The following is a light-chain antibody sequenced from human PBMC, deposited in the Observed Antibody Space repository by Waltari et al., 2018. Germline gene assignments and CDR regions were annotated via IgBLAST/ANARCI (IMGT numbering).Light chain of an antibody. Sequence: QSALTQPASVSGSPGQSITISCTGTSSDIGAYNYVSWFQHHPGKAPKVVIYDVSGRPSGISNRFSGSKSDNTASLTISGLQAEDEAEYYCNSFTSSSTWVFGGGTKLTVL. J-gene: IGLJ3*02. CDR1: SSDIGAYNY. CDR3: NSFTSSSTWV. V-gene: IGLV2-14*03. CDR2: DVS.